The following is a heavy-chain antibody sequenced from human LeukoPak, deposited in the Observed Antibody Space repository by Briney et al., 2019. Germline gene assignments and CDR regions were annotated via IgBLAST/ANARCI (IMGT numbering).Heavy chain of an antibody. D-gene: IGHD4-23*01. Sequence: SGGSLRLSCAASGFSVNTNYMSWVRQAPGKGLEWVSVIYSDGNTFYADSVKGRFTISRDNSKNTVYLQMNGLRAEDTAVYYCLRWLWDYWGQGTLVTVSS. CDR3: LRWLWDY. J-gene: IGHJ4*02. CDR1: GFSVNTNY. V-gene: IGHV3-66*01. CDR2: IYSDGNT.